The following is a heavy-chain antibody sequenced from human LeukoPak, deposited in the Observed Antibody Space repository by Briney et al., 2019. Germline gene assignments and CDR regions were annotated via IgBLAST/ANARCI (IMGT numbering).Heavy chain of an antibody. Sequence: NPSETLSLTCSVSGGSISSSSYYWGWIRQPPGKGLEWIGSIYYSGSTYYNPSLKSRVTISVDTSKNQFSLKLSSVTAADTAVYYCARPWGPAMAGIDYWGQGTLVTVSS. D-gene: IGHD5-18*01. CDR1: GGSISSSSYY. J-gene: IGHJ4*02. CDR2: IYYSGST. V-gene: IGHV4-39*01. CDR3: ARPWGPAMAGIDY.